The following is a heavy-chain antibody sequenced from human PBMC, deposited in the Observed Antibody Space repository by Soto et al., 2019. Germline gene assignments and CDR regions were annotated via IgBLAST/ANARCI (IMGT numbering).Heavy chain of an antibody. D-gene: IGHD3-16*01. J-gene: IGHJ4*02. CDR3: ATDVGGD. CDR2: IKHEGSER. CDR1: GFIFSDQW. Sequence: EVQLVESGGGLVQPGGYLRLSCAASGFIFSDQWMTWVRQPPGRGLEWVANIKHEGSERFYVDSVKGRFTISRDNTKNSLYLQMDTLTAEDTAVYYCATDVGGDWGQGTLVTVSS. V-gene: IGHV3-7*05.